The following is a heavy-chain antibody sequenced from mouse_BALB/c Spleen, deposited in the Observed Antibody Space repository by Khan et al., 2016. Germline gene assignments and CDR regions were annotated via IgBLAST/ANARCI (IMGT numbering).Heavy chain of an antibody. D-gene: IGHD1-1*01. CDR2: INPSTGYT. CDR1: GYTFTDYW. CDR3: ASWSYYYGSSYGWFAY. V-gene: IGHV1-7*01. J-gene: IGHJ3*01. Sequence: QVPLQQSGAELTKPGASVKMSCKASGYTFTDYWMHWVKQRPGQGLEWIGYINPSTGYTKYNQMFKDKATLTADNSSSTAYMQLSSLTSEDSAVYYCASWSYYYGSSYGWFAYWGQGTLVTVSA.